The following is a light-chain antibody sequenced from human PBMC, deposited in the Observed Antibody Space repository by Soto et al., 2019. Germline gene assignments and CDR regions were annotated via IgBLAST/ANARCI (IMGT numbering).Light chain of an antibody. CDR2: AAS. V-gene: IGKV1-27*01. J-gene: IGKJ1*01. CDR1: QGISNS. Sequence: DIQMTQSPSSMSASVGDRVTITCRASQGISNSLALYQQKPGKTPKLLIYAASTLQSRVPFRFSGSGSGTDFTLTINSLQPEDAETYYCQRYNSAPCKFVHGNRVES. CDR3: QRYNSAPCK.